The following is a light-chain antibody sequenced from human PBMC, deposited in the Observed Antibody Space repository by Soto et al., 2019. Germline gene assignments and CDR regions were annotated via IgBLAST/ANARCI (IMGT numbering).Light chain of an antibody. CDR3: QQRSNWPTLT. CDR2: GAS. J-gene: IGKJ5*01. V-gene: IGKV3D-20*02. Sequence: EFVWTQSPGTLSLSPGERANLSRRASQSVSSSYLAWYQQKPCQAPRLLIYGASSRATGIPDRFSGSGSGTDFTLTISSLEPEDFAVYYGQQRSNWPTLTFSQGTRLEIK. CDR1: QSVSSSY.